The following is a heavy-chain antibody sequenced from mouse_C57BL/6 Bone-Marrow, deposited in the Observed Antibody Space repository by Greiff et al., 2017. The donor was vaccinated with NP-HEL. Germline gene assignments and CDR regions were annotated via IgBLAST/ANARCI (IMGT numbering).Heavy chain of an antibody. CDR1: GYTFTSYG. V-gene: IGHV1-81*01. D-gene: IGHD1-1*01. Sequence: VKLVESGAELARPGASVKLSCKASGYTFTSYGISWVKQRTGQGLEWIGEIYPRSGNTYYNEKFKGKATLTADKSSSTAYMELRSLTSEDSAVYFCARLPLITTVLGGYWGQGTTLTVSS. CDR3: ARLPLITTVLGGY. CDR2: IYPRSGNT. J-gene: IGHJ2*01.